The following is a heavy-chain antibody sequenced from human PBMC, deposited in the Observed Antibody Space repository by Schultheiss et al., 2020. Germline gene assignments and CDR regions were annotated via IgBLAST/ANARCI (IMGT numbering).Heavy chain of an antibody. D-gene: IGHD3-3*01. Sequence: SGPTLVKPTETLTLTCTVSGFSLSNARMGVSWIRQPPGKALEWLAHIFSNDEKSYSTSLKSRLTISKDTSKSQVVLTMTNMDPVDTATYYCARISPEDYDFWSGYWGGWFDPWGQGTLVTVSS. J-gene: IGHJ5*02. CDR3: ARISPEDYDFWSGYWGGWFDP. CDR1: GFSLSNARMG. V-gene: IGHV2-26*01. CDR2: IFSNDEK.